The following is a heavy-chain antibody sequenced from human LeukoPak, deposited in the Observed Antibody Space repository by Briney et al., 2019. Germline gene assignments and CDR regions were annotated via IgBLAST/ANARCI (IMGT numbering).Heavy chain of an antibody. Sequence: SETLSLTCTVSGGSISSSSYYWGWIRQPPGKGLEWIGYIYYSGGTNHNPSLKSRVTISVDTSKNQLSLKLSSVTAADTAVYYCARRDSSSWSFDYWGQGTLVTVSS. V-gene: IGHV4-61*05. J-gene: IGHJ4*02. CDR2: IYYSGGT. D-gene: IGHD6-13*01. CDR1: GGSISSSSYY. CDR3: ARRDSSSWSFDY.